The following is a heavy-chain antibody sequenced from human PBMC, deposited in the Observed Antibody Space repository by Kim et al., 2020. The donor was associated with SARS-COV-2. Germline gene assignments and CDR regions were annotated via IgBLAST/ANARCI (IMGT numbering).Heavy chain of an antibody. V-gene: IGHV1-18*01. CDR3: SREDRYGPWAPDDH. CDR1: GYSFTRYG. D-gene: IGHD3-10*01. CDR2: ISAYNGNR. Sequence: ASVKVSCKASGYSFTRYGINWVRQAPGQGLEWMGWISAYNGNRDFAQKFQDRVTMTTDTSASTAYMELSSLRSDDTAIYYCSREDRYGPWAPDDHWGQGT. J-gene: IGHJ5*02.